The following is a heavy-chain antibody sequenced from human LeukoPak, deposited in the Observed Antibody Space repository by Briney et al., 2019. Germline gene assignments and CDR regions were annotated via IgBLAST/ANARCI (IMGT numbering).Heavy chain of an antibody. D-gene: IGHD6-13*01. CDR3: ASSAAFPSDAFDI. J-gene: IGHJ3*02. Sequence: GGSLRLSCAASGFTVSSNYMSWVRQAPGKGLEWVSVIYSGGSTYYADSVKGRFTISRDNSKNALYLQMNSLRAEDTAVYYCASSAAFPSDAFDIWGQGTMVTVSS. CDR1: GFTVSSNY. CDR2: IYSGGST. V-gene: IGHV3-53*01.